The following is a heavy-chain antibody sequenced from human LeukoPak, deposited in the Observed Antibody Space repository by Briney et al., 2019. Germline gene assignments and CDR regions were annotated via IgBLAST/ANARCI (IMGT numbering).Heavy chain of an antibody. V-gene: IGHV3-23*01. CDR2: ISGSGGST. D-gene: IGHD2-21*02. J-gene: IGHJ4*02. Sequence: GGSLRLSCAASGFTFGSYVMNWVRQAPGKGLEWVSTISGSGGSTYYADSVEGRFTISRDNSKNTLYLQMNSLRAEDTAVYYCAKDACSGGDCTFNYWGQGTLVTVSS. CDR3: AKDACSGGDCTFNY. CDR1: GFTFGSYV.